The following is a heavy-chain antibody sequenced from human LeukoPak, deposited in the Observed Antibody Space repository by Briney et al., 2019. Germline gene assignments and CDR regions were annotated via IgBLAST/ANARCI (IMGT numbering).Heavy chain of an antibody. CDR3: ARSPIAARPKYFDY. J-gene: IGHJ4*02. CDR2: ISFNGYT. V-gene: IGHV4-39*07. Sequence: SETLSLTCTVSGGSISSNSNHWVWIRQPPGKGLEWIGSISFNGYTYYNPSLKSRVTISVDTSKNQFSLKLSSVTAADTAVYYCARSPIAARPKYFDYWGQGTLVTVSS. CDR1: GGSISSNSNH. D-gene: IGHD6-6*01.